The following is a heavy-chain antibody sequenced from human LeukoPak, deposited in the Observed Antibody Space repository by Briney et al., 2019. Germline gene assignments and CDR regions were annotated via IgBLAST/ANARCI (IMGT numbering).Heavy chain of an antibody. J-gene: IGHJ6*03. V-gene: IGHV5-51*01. D-gene: IGHD2-2*03. Sequence: GESLKISCKGSGYTFTNYGIGWVRQMPGKGLEWMGIIYPGDSDTRYSPSFQGQVTISVDKSISTAYLQWSSLQASDTAMYYCARLGYCGSTSCHRSIVFYYYYVDVWGKGATVTVSS. CDR3: ARLGYCGSTSCHRSIVFYYYYVDV. CDR2: IYPGDSDT. CDR1: GYTFTNYG.